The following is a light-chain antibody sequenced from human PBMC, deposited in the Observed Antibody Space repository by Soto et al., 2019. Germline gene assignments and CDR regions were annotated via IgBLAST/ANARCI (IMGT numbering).Light chain of an antibody. J-gene: IGKJ1*01. CDR2: KAS. CDR1: QSISSW. V-gene: IGKV1-5*03. Sequence: DIHMTQSPSTLSASVGDRVTITCRASQSISSWLAWYQQKPGKAPNLLIYKASHLENGVPSRFSGSGSGTEFTLTISSLQPDDFATYYCQHYNSYSEAFGQGTKVDIK. CDR3: QHYNSYSEA.